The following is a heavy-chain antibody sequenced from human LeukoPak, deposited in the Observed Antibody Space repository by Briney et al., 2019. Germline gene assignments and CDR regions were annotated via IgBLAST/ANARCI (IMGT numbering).Heavy chain of an antibody. CDR1: GYTFTSYD. D-gene: IGHD3-22*01. V-gene: IGHV1-8*01. CDR2: MNPNSGNT. J-gene: IGHJ4*02. CDR3: ARGREHYDSSGYYHSPVDY. Sequence: RASVTVSCKASGYTFTSYDINWVRQATGQGLEWMGWMNPNSGNTGYAQKFQGRVTMTRNTSISTAYMELSSLRSEDTAVYYCARGREHYDSSGYYHSPVDYWGQGTLVTVSS.